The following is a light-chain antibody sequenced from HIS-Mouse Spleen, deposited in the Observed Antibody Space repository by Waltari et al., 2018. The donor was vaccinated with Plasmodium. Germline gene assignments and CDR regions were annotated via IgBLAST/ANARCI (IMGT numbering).Light chain of an antibody. CDR2: AAS. Sequence: AIWMTQSPSLLSASTGDRVTISCRISQGISSYLAWYQQKPGKAPELLIYAASTLQSGVPSRFSGSGPGTDFTLTISCLQSEDFATYYCQQYYSFPYTFGQGTKLEIK. CDR3: QQYYSFPYT. J-gene: IGKJ2*01. CDR1: QGISSY. V-gene: IGKV1D-8*02.